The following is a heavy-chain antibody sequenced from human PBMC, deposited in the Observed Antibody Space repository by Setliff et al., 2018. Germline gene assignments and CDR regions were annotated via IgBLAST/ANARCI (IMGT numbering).Heavy chain of an antibody. CDR1: GFTIDDYT. V-gene: IGHV3-74*01. CDR3: ARAHSSTLSVHDY. Sequence: LRLSCAASGFTIDDYTMHWVRQAPGKGLEWVSLINNDGSSTTYEDSVKGRFTISRDNAKNTLYLQMNSLRAEDTAVYYCARAHSSTLSVHDYWGQGTLVTVSS. D-gene: IGHD2-2*01. CDR2: INNDGSST. J-gene: IGHJ4*02.